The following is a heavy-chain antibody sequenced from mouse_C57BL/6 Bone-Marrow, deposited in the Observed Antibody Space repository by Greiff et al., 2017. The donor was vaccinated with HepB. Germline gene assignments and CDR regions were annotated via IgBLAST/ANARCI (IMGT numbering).Heavy chain of an antibody. Sequence: VMLVESGAELMKPGASVKLSCKATGYTLTGYWIEWVKQRPGHGLEWIGEILPGSGSHNYNEKFKGKATFTADTSSNTAYMQLSSLTTEDSAIYYCAIYYGNYFDYWGQGTTLTVSS. D-gene: IGHD2-1*01. J-gene: IGHJ2*01. V-gene: IGHV1-9*01. CDR2: ILPGSGSH. CDR3: AIYYGNYFDY. CDR1: GYTLTGYW.